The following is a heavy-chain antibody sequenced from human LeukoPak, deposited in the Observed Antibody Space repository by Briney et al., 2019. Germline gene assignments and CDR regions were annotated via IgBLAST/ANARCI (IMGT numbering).Heavy chain of an antibody. D-gene: IGHD3-22*01. CDR2: ISAYNGNT. J-gene: IGHJ4*02. Sequence: ASVKVSCKASGYTFTSYGISWVRQAPGQGLEWMGWISAYNGNTNYAQKLQGRVTMTTDTSTSTAYMELRSLRSDDTAVYYCAKAYYDSSGYHPPLVYWGQGTLVTVSS. V-gene: IGHV1-18*01. CDR1: GYTFTSYG. CDR3: AKAYYDSSGYHPPLVY.